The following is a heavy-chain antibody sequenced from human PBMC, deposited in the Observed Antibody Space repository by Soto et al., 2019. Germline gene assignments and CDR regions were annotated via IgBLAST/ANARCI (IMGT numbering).Heavy chain of an antibody. CDR3: ARAYYDFWSGYFRDY. CDR2: INAGNGNT. Sequence: QVQLVQSGAEVKKPGASVKVSCKASGYTFTSYAMHWVRQAPGQRLEWMGWINAGNGNTKYSQKFQGRVTITRDTSASTAYMELSSLRSEDTAVYYCARAYYDFWSGYFRDYWGQGTLVTVSS. CDR1: GYTFTSYA. V-gene: IGHV1-3*01. D-gene: IGHD3-3*01. J-gene: IGHJ4*02.